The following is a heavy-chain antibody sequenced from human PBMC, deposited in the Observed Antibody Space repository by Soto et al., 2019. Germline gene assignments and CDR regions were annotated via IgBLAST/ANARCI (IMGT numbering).Heavy chain of an antibody. V-gene: IGHV4-59*12. Sequence: SETLSLTCTVSGGSISSYYWSWIRQPPGKGLEWIGYIYYSGSTNYNPSLKSRVTISVDTSKNQFSLKLSSVTAADTAVYYCARTYYDILTGLPHWFDPWGQGTLVTVS. CDR2: IYYSGST. CDR3: ARTYYDILTGLPHWFDP. CDR1: GGSISSYY. D-gene: IGHD3-9*01. J-gene: IGHJ5*02.